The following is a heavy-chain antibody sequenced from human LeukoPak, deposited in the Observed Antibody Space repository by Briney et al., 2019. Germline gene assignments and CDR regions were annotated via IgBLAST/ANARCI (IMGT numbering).Heavy chain of an antibody. CDR1: GFTLDDYT. Sequence: GVSLRLSCAASGFTLDDYTFHWVPQAPGKGRECGSLISRDGGSTYYADSVRGRFTISRDNSKNSLYLQMNSLRTEDTALYYCTKDRYCTTTFCPLDSWGQGKLVTVSS. D-gene: IGHD2-8*01. CDR2: ISRDGGST. CDR3: TKDRYCTTTFCPLDS. V-gene: IGHV3-43*01. J-gene: IGHJ4*02.